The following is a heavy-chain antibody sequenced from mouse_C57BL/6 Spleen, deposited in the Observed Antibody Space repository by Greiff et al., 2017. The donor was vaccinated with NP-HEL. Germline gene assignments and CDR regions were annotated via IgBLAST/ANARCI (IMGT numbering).Heavy chain of an antibody. D-gene: IGHD4-1*01. CDR3: ARRLANWDVFDY. J-gene: IGHJ2*01. Sequence: EVQRVESGGGLVKPGGSLKLSCAASGFTFSSYTMSWVRQTPEKRLGWVATISGGGGNTYYPDSVKGRFTISRDNAKNTLYLQMSSLRSEDTALYYCARRLANWDVFDYWGQGTTLTVSS. V-gene: IGHV5-9*01. CDR1: GFTFSSYT. CDR2: ISGGGGNT.